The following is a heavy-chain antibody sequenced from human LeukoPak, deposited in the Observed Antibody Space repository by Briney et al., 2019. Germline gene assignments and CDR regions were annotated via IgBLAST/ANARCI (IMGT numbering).Heavy chain of an antibody. V-gene: IGHV4-59*08. CDR2: IYYSGST. D-gene: IGHD1-26*01. CDR3: ARHSKRELQWFDP. J-gene: IGHJ5*02. CDR1: GGSISSYY. Sequence: SETLSLTCTVSGGSISSYYWSWIRQPPGKGLECIGYIYYSGSTNYNPSLKSRVTISVDTSKNQFSLKLSSVTAADTAVYYCARHSKRELQWFDPWGQGTLVTVSS.